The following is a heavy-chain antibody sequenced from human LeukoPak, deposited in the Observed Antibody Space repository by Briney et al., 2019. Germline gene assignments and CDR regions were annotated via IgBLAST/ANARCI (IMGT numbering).Heavy chain of an antibody. J-gene: IGHJ5*02. CDR3: ARVQSVWFDP. CDR1: GGSISGYH. Sequence: PSETLSLTCTVSGGSISGYHWSWIRQPPGKGPEWIGYIYYSGSTKYNPSLKSRVTISVDTSKNQFSLKLSSVTAADTAVYYCARVQSVWFDPWGQGTLVTVSS. V-gene: IGHV4-59*01. CDR2: IYYSGST. D-gene: IGHD6-19*01.